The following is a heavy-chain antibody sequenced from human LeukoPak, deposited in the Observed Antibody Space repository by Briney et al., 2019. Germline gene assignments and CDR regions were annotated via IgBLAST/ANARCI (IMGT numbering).Heavy chain of an antibody. CDR3: ARVLRDNKVGATILNY. V-gene: IGHV1-2*06. CDR1: GYTFTGYY. J-gene: IGHJ4*02. CDR2: INPNSGGT. Sequence: GASVKVSCKASGYTFTGYYMHWVRQAPGQGLEWMGRINPNSGGTNYAQKFQGRVNMTRDKSISTAYMELSRLRSDDTAVYYCARVLRDNKVGATILNYWGQGTLVTVSS. D-gene: IGHD1-26*01.